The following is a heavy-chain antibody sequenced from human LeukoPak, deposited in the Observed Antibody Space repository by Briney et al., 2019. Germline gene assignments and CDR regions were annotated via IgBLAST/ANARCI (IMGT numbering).Heavy chain of an antibody. D-gene: IGHD1-7*01. CDR3: TLTGTTSRSSYYYGMDV. CDR1: GFTFSNAW. V-gene: IGHV3-15*01. Sequence: GGSLRLSCAASGFTFSNAWMSWVRQAPGKGLEWVGRIKSKTDGGTTDYAAPVKGRFTISRDDSKNTLYLQTNSLKTEDTAVYYCTLTGTTSRSSYYYGMDVWGQGTTVTVSS. CDR2: IKSKTDGGTT. J-gene: IGHJ6*02.